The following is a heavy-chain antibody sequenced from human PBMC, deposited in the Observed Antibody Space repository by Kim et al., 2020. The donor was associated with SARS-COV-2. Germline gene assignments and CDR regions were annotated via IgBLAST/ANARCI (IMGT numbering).Heavy chain of an antibody. D-gene: IGHD1-26*01. CDR1: GGSFSGYY. V-gene: IGHV4-34*01. J-gene: IGHJ4*02. CDR3: VSGSYGDDY. CDR2: INHSGST. Sequence: SETLSLTCAVYGGSFSGYYWSWIRQPPGKGLEWIGEINHSGSTNYNPSLKSRVTISVDTSKNQFSLKLSSVTAADTAVYYCVSGSYGDDYWGQGTLVTVSS.